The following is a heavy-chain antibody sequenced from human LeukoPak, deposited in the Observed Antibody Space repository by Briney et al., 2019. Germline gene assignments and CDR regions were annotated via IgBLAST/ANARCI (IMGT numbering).Heavy chain of an antibody. D-gene: IGHD3-10*01. CDR3: ARGRRNYYGSGSYYYYYYMDV. CDR1: GGSISSYY. V-gene: IGHV4-59*01. J-gene: IGHJ6*03. Sequence: PSETLSLTCTVSGGSISSYYWSWIRQPPGKGLEWMGYIYYNDSTNYNPSLKSLVTISVDASKNQFSLKLSSVTAADTAVYYCARGRRNYYGSGSYYYYYYMDVWGKGTTVTVSS. CDR2: IYYNDST.